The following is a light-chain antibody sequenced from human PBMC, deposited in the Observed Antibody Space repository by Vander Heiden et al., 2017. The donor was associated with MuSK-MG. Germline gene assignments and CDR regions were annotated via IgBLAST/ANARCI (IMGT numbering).Light chain of an antibody. CDR3: QQHESPRT. Sequence: IALTKSPDSLAVSQGDRATHNCTSSQHDLYSSHTTKTLAWYQQKPGQPPKLLSSWSATREAVVPDRFSGSCSATYFTLTISSLQADDVAFYYCQQHESPRTFGRGTKVDIK. CDR2: WSA. CDR1: QHDLYSSHTTKT. V-gene: IGKV4-1*01. J-gene: IGKJ4*01.